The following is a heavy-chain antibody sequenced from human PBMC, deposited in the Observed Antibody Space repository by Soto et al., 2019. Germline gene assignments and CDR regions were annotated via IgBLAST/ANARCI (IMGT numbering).Heavy chain of an antibody. D-gene: IGHD6-19*01. CDR1: GGSFSGYY. J-gene: IGHJ4*02. Sequence: SETLSLTCAVYGGSFSGYYWSWIRQPPGKGLEWIGETNHSGSTNYNPSLKSRVTISVDTSKNQFSLKLSSVTAADTAVYYCARGKTKTVAGIIDYWGQGTLVTVSS. V-gene: IGHV4-34*01. CDR3: ARGKTKTVAGIIDY. CDR2: TNHSGST.